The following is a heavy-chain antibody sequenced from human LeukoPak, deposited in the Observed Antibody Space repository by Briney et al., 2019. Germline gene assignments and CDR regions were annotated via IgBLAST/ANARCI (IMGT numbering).Heavy chain of an antibody. Sequence: PGRSLRLSCAASGVTFSSYAMHWVCQAPGKGLEWVAVIAYDGSNIYYTDSVKGRFTISRDNSKNTLYLQMNNLRAEDTAVYYCSIDCYRDGSCGVCCTRDYFDYWGQGTLVTVSS. CDR2: IAYDGSNI. CDR1: GVTFSSYA. CDR3: SIDCYRDGSCGVCCTRDYFDY. J-gene: IGHJ4*02. D-gene: IGHD2-8*02. V-gene: IGHV3-30*04.